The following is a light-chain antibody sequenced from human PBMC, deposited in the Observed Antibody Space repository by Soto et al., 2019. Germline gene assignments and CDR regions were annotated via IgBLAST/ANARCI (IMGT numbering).Light chain of an antibody. CDR3: QQYDSFALT. V-gene: IGKV1-5*03. Sequence: DIQMTQSPSTLSASVGDRVTITCRASQSIRSWLAWYQQKPGKAPKRLIYKASSLESGVPSRFSGSGSGTEFTLTISSLQPDDFATYYCQQYDSFALTFGGGTKVEIK. CDR2: KAS. J-gene: IGKJ4*01. CDR1: QSIRSW.